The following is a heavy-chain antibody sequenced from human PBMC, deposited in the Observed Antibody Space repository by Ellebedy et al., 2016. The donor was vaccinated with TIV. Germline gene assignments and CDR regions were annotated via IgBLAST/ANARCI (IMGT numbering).Heavy chain of an antibody. D-gene: IGHD2-2*01. J-gene: IGHJ4*02. CDR1: GFSISGGYY. CDR2: MYHSGST. CDR3: ARMTSRGFSTPAY. Sequence: SETLSLXCSVSGFSISGGYYWGWIRQTPGKGLEWIVSMYHSGSTYYNPSLKSRVTISVDTSKNQMSLKVTSVTAADTAIYYCARMTSRGFSTPAYWGQGTLVTVSS. V-gene: IGHV4-38-2*02.